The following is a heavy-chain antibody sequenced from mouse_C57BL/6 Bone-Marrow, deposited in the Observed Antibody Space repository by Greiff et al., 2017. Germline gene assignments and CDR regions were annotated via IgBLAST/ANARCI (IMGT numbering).Heavy chain of an antibody. V-gene: IGHV7-3*01. CDR1: GFTFTDYY. CDR3: ARYLIYDGYYAMYY. J-gene: IGHJ4*01. D-gene: IGHD2-3*01. Sequence: EVKLVESGGGLVQPGGSLSLSCAASGFTFTDYYMSWVRQPPGKALEWLGFIRNKANGYTTEYSASVKGRFTISRDNSQSILYLQMNALSAEDSATYYWARYLIYDGYYAMYYWGQGTSVTVSS. CDR2: IRNKANGYTT.